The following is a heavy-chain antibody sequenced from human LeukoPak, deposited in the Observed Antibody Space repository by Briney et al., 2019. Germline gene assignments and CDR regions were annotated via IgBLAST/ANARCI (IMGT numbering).Heavy chain of an antibody. CDR1: RFTFSNAW. Sequence: GGSLRLSCAASRFTFSNAWMSWVRQAPGKGLEWVGHIKSKTDGGTTDYAAPVKGRFTISRDDSKNTLYLQMNNLKAEDTAVYYCTTDRDYGDYPEYYFDYWGQGTLVTVSS. CDR2: IKSKTDGGTT. J-gene: IGHJ4*02. D-gene: IGHD4-17*01. CDR3: TTDRDYGDYPEYYFDY. V-gene: IGHV3-15*01.